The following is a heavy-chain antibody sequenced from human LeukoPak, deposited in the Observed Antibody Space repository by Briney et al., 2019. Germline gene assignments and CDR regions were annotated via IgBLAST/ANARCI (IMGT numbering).Heavy chain of an antibody. Sequence: SETLSLTCTVSGGSISSYYWSWIRQPPGKGLEWIGYIYYSGSTNYNPSLKSRVTISVDTSKNQFSLKLSSVTAADTAVYYCARGLEMATITRYYYYGMDVWGQGTTVTVSS. CDR3: ARGLEMATITRYYYYGMDV. CDR2: IYYSGST. D-gene: IGHD5-24*01. CDR1: GGSISSYY. V-gene: IGHV4-59*01. J-gene: IGHJ6*02.